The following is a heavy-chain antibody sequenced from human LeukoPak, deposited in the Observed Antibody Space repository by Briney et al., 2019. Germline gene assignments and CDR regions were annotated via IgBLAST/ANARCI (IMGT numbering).Heavy chain of an antibody. J-gene: IGHJ4*02. CDR3: ARRNFRDSSSSEDY. CDR1: GFTFSSYG. CDR2: ISSSSSTI. V-gene: IGHV3-48*01. D-gene: IGHD6-6*01. Sequence: PGGSLRLSCAASGFTFSSYGMTWVRQAPGKGLEWVSYISSSSSTIYYADSVKGRFTISRDNAKNSLYLQMNSLRAEDTAVYYCARRNFRDSSSSEDYWGQGTLVTVSS.